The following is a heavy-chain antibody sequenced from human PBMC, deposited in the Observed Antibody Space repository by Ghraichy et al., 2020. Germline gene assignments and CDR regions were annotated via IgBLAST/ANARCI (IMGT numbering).Heavy chain of an antibody. CDR1: GFTFSSYS. Sequence: GGSLRLSCAASGFTFSSYSMNWVRQAPGKGLEWVSSISSSSSYIYYADSVKGRFTISRDNAKNSLYLQMNSLRAEDTAVYYCARSIAVAGTGWFDPWGQGTLVTVSS. D-gene: IGHD6-19*01. J-gene: IGHJ5*02. CDR3: ARSIAVAGTGWFDP. CDR2: ISSSSSYI. V-gene: IGHV3-21*01.